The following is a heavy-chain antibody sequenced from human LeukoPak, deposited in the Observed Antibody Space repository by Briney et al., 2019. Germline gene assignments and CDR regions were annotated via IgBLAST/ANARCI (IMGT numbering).Heavy chain of an antibody. V-gene: IGHV3-30*04. J-gene: IGHJ3*01. CDR2: ISYDGSSK. CDR3: AIHGGGTIRIEAFDV. Sequence: PGGSLRLSCAASEFTFSTYAMHWVRQAPGKGLEWVAVISYDGSSKYYADAVKGRFTISRDNSKNTLYLQMNSLRDEDTALYYCAIHGGGTIRIEAFDVWGQGTMVTISS. CDR1: EFTFSTYA. D-gene: IGHD3-3*01.